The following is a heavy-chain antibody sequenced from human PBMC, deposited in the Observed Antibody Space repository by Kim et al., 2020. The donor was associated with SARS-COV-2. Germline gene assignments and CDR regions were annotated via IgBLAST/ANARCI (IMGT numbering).Heavy chain of an antibody. V-gene: IGHV3-73*01. J-gene: IGHJ3*02. CDR3: ASVPGTTLAFWDAFGI. CDR2: IRSKAYSYAT. D-gene: IGHD1-1*01. CDR1: GFTFSGSA. Sequence: GGSLRLSCAASGFTFSGSAMHWVRQASGKGLEWVGRIRSKAYSYATAYAASVKGRFTISRDDSKNTAYLQMSSLKTEDTAVYYCASVPGTTLAFWDAFGIWGLGTMITVSS.